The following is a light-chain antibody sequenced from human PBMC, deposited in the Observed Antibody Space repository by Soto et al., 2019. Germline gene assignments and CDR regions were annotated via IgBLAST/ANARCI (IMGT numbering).Light chain of an antibody. CDR2: EVS. Sequence: QSALTQPASVSGSDGQSITISCTGTSSDVGGYNYVSWYQQRPGKAPKLMIFEVSNRPSGVSNRFSGSKSDNTASLTISGLQGDDEADYYCSSYTGNTPFFVFGTGTNLTVL. J-gene: IGLJ1*01. V-gene: IGLV2-14*01. CDR3: SSYTGNTPFFV. CDR1: SSDVGGYNY.